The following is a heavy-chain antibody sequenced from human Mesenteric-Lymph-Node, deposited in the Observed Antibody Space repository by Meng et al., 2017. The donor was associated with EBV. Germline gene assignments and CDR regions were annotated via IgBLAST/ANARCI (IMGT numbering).Heavy chain of an antibody. CDR3: ARDLSHDYSDLVA. CDR2: INRNGDRT. V-gene: IGHV3-20*04. CDR1: GFSIDEYG. J-gene: IGHJ5*02. D-gene: IGHD4-11*01. Sequence: EGQVSEAGGGVGRPGGSLRFSCVASGFSIDEYGMSWVRQAPGKGLEWVSGINRNGDRTGYGDSVKGRFTISRDSAKNSLYLQMNTLRVEDTAFYYCARDLSHDYSDLVAWGQGTLVTVSS.